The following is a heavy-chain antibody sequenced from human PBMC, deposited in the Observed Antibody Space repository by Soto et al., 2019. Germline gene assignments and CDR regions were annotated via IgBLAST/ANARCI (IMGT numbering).Heavy chain of an antibody. CDR2: IYYSGST. CDR1: GGSISSYY. V-gene: IGHV4-59*01. D-gene: IGHD2-15*01. Sequence: SETLSLTCTVSGGSISSYYWSWIRQPPGKGLEWIGYIYYSGSTKYNPSLKSRVTISVDTSKNQFSLKLSSVTAADTAVYYCARVICSGGSCYLDYWGQGTLVTSP. CDR3: ARVICSGGSCYLDY. J-gene: IGHJ4*02.